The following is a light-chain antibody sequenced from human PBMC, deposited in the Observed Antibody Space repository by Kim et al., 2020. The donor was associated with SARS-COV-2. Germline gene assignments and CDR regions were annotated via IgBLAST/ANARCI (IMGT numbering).Light chain of an antibody. V-gene: IGKV3-20*01. J-gene: IGKJ2*01. Sequence: SPGERAPLSCRASQSVSSSYLAWYQQKPGQAPRLLTYGASSRATGIPDRFSGSGSGTDFTLTISRLEPEDFAVYYCQQYGSSPMYTFGQGTKLEI. CDR1: QSVSSSY. CDR3: QQYGSSPMYT. CDR2: GAS.